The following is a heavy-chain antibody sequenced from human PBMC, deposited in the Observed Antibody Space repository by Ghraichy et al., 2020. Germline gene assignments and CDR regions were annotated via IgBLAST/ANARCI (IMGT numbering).Heavy chain of an antibody. J-gene: IGHJ6*03. D-gene: IGHD2-2*01. CDR3: AKHDLYCSSTSCYYYYMDV. CDR2: ISGSGGST. V-gene: IGHV3-23*01. CDR1: GFTFSSYA. Sequence: GGSLRLSCAASGFTFSSYAMSWVRQAPGKGLEWVSAISGSGGSTYYADSVKGRFTISRDNSKNTLYLQMNSLRAEDTAVYYCAKHDLYCSSTSCYYYYMDVWGKGTTVTVSS.